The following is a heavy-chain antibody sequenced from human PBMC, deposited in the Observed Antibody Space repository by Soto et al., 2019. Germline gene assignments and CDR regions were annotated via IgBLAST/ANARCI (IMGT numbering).Heavy chain of an antibody. V-gene: IGHV1-18*01. CDR3: ARDGYLDY. CDR1: GYTLTSYG. Sequence: QVQLVQSGAEVKKPGASVKVSCKTSGYTLTSYGIGWVRQAPGQGLEWMGWISGYNDNANYAQKLQGRVTRTTDTSTSTAYMELRRLRSDDTAVYYCARDGYLDYWGQGTLVTVSS. J-gene: IGHJ4*02. CDR2: ISGYNDNA.